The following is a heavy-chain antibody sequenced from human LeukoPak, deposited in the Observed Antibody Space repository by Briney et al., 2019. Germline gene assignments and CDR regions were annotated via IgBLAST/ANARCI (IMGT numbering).Heavy chain of an antibody. Sequence: PGGSLRLSCADSGFTFSSYSMNWVRQAPGKGLEWVSSISSSSSYIYYADSVKGRFTISRDNAKNSLYLQMNSLRAEDTAVYYCARSPPLRRYFDCWGQGTLVTVSS. CDR2: ISSSSSYI. D-gene: IGHD3-9*01. CDR3: ARSPPLRRYFDC. V-gene: IGHV3-21*01. J-gene: IGHJ4*02. CDR1: GFTFSSYS.